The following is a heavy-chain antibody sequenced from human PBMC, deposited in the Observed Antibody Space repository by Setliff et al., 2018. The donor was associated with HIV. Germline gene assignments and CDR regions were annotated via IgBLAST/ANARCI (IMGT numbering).Heavy chain of an antibody. CDR3: ARQSTMAAAAFDY. J-gene: IGHJ4*02. CDR1: GGSLSGHF. Sequence: PSETLSLTCAVYGGSLSGHFWSWISQPPGKGLEWIGEINRSGSTNYNSSLKSRVTMSVDTSKRQFSLKLASVTAADTAIYYCARQSTMAAAAFDYWGQGTLVTVSS. CDR2: INRSGST. D-gene: IGHD6-13*01. V-gene: IGHV4-34*01.